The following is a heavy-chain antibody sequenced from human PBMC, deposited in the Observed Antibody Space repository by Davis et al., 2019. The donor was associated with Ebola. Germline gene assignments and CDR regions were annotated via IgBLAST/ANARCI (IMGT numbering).Heavy chain of an antibody. V-gene: IGHV3-23*01. CDR1: GFTFSAHA. CDR2: ISGGGVTT. J-gene: IGHJ4*02. Sequence: GGSLRLSCAASGFTFSAHAMSWVRLAPGKRLEWVSGISGGGVTTNYADSVKGRFTISRDNSKNTLFLEMRSLRAEDTAIYFCAKDKRTSAWYFDYWGQGTLVAVSP. CDR3: AKDKRTSAWYFDY. D-gene: IGHD6-19*01.